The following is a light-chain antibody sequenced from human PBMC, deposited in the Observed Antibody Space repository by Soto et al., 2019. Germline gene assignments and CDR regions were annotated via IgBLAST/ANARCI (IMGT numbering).Light chain of an antibody. Sequence: EIVLTQSPATLSLSPGQRATLSCRASQSVKTFLVWYQHRPGQAPRVLIYDASHRASGIPARFSGSGSGTDFTLTISSLEPEDFAVYYCQQRSNWQVTFGQGTRLEIK. V-gene: IGKV3-11*01. J-gene: IGKJ5*01. CDR1: QSVKTF. CDR2: DAS. CDR3: QQRSNWQVT.